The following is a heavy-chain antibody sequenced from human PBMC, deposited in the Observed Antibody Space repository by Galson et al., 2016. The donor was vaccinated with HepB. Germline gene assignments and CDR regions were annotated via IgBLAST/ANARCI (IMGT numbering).Heavy chain of an antibody. D-gene: IGHD3-3*01. Sequence: SVKVSCKASGYTLTNHYLHWVRQAPGQGLEWMGIINPTSVSTTYAEKFQGRITMTRDTSTSTMYMELSSLRSEDTAVYYCARAGRTDYDSWTGSNGFDPWGQGTLVTVSS. J-gene: IGHJ5*02. CDR3: ARAGRTDYDSWTGSNGFDP. CDR2: INPTSVST. CDR1: GYTLTNHY. V-gene: IGHV1-46*03.